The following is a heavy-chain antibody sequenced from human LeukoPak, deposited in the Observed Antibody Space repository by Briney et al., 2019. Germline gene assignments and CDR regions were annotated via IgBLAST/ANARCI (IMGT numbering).Heavy chain of an antibody. CDR2: IYYSGST. CDR1: GGSVSSGSYY. Sequence: SETLSLTCTVSGGSVSSGSYYWSWIRQPPGKGLEWIGYIYYSGSTNYNPSLESRVTISVDTSKNQFSLKLSSVTAADTAVYYCARGWYCSSTTCFYGMDVWGQGTTVTVSS. V-gene: IGHV4-61*01. CDR3: ARGWYCSSTTCFYGMDV. J-gene: IGHJ6*02. D-gene: IGHD2-2*01.